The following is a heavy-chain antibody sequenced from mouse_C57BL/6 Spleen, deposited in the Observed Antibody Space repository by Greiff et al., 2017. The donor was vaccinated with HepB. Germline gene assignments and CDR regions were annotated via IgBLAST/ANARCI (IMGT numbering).Heavy chain of an antibody. D-gene: IGHD2-1*01. CDR2: INPGSGGT. CDR3: ARSRGIYSYYFDY. Sequence: QVQLQQSGAELVRPGTSVKVSCKASGYAFTNYLIEWVKQRPGQGLEWIGVINPGSGGTNYNEKFKGKATLTADKSSSTAYMQLSSLTSEDSAVYFCARSRGIYSYYFDYWGQGTTLTVSS. V-gene: IGHV1-54*01. J-gene: IGHJ2*01. CDR1: GYAFTNYL.